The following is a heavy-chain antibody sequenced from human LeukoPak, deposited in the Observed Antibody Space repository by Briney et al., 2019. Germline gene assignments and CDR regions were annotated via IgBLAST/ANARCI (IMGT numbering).Heavy chain of an antibody. V-gene: IGHV4-34*01. CDR1: GGSFSGYY. D-gene: IGHD1-7*01. CDR2: INHSGST. CDR3: ARGRKVYWNSPVLDY. Sequence: PSETLSLTCAVYGGSFSGYYWSWLRQPPGKGLEWLGEINHSGSTNYNPSLKSRGTISVDTSKNQFSLKLSSVTAADTAVYYCARGRKVYWNSPVLDYWGQGTLVTVSS. J-gene: IGHJ4*02.